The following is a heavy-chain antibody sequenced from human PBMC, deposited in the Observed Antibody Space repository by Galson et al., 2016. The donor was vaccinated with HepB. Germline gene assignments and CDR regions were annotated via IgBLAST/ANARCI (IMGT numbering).Heavy chain of an antibody. V-gene: IGHV3-30*18. CDR1: GFTLSKYH. Sequence: SLRLSCAASGFTLSKYHMHWVRQAPGKGLEWVALSFHDEDYTYYPDSVKGRFTISRDNYKNTLYLQMDSLRAEDTAVYFCTKDAGFYGGNSPPDSWGQGTLVTVSS. CDR3: TKDAGFYGGNSPPDS. J-gene: IGHJ5*02. D-gene: IGHD4-23*01. CDR2: SFHDEDYT.